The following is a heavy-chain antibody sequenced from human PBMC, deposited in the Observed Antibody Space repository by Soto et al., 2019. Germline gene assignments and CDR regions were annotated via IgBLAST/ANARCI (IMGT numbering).Heavy chain of an antibody. V-gene: IGHV4-4*02. CDR2: IYQSGST. D-gene: IGHD2-8*02. CDR3: ASLGYCSGADCHGTR. J-gene: IGHJ4*01. Sequence: KPSETLSLTCAVSGGSVSSNNWWTWVRQPPGQGLEWIGEIYQSGSTNYNPSLKSRVTISVDKFKNQFSLKLTSVTAADTAVYFCASLGYCSGADCHGTRWGQGILVTVSS. CDR1: GGSVSSNNW.